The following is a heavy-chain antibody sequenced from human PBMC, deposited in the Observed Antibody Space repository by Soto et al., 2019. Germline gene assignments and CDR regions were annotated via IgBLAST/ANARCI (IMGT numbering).Heavy chain of an antibody. V-gene: IGHV1-69*12. J-gene: IGHJ6*02. CDR1: GDTFSSFA. D-gene: IGHD1-1*01. Sequence: QVQLVQSGAEVKKPGSSVKVSCKASGDTFSSFAISWVRQAPGQGLEWMGGIIPIFRTPNYAQKFQGRVTITADEFTSTAYMELSSLRSEDTAVYYCARDKDRQQLGGNYYYALEAWGQGTTVRVSS. CDR2: IIPIFRTP. CDR3: ARDKDRQQLGGNYYYALEA.